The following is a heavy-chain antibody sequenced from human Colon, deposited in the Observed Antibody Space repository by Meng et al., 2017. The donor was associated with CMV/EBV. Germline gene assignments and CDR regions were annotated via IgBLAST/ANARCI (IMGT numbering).Heavy chain of an antibody. CDR1: GFSFSNYE. D-gene: IGHD1-26*01. V-gene: IGHV3-48*03. CDR2: ISRSGDII. CDR3: ARDNMGSLDY. Sequence: GESLKISCAASGFSFSNYEVNWVRQAPGKGLEWVAYISRSGDIIYYADSVKGRFTVSRDNANNSLFVQMNSLRGEDTALYFCARDNMGSLDYWGQGALVTVSS. J-gene: IGHJ4*02.